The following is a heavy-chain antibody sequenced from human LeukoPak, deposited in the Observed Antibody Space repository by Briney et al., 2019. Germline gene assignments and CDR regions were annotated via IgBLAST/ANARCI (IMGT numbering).Heavy chain of an antibody. Sequence: GGSLRLSCAASGFTFSSYAMHWVRQAPGKGLEYVSAISSNGGSTYYANSVKGRFTISRDNSKNTLYLQMGSLRAEDMAVYYCARVLRPYYYYMDVWGKGTTVTISS. CDR2: ISSNGGST. J-gene: IGHJ6*03. D-gene: IGHD1-26*01. CDR3: ARVLRPYYYYMDV. V-gene: IGHV3-64*01. CDR1: GFTFSSYA.